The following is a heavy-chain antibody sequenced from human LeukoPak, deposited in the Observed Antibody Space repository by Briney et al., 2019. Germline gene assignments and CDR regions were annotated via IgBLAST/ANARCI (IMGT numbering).Heavy chain of an antibody. CDR2: ISSSTI. D-gene: IGHD5-12*01. V-gene: IGHV3-48*04. CDR1: GFTLSSYS. Sequence: PGGSLRLSCAASGFTLSSYSMNWVRQAPGKGLEWVSYISSSTIYYADSVKGRFTISRDNAKNSLYLQMNSLRVEDTAVYYCAREQYSGYDYGPDYWGQGTLVTVSS. CDR3: AREQYSGYDYGPDY. J-gene: IGHJ4*02.